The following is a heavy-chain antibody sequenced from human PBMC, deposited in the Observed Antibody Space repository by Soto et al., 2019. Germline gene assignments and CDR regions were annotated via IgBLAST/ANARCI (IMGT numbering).Heavy chain of an antibody. J-gene: IGHJ4*02. CDR3: TRYPTFDY. V-gene: IGHV3-74*01. CDR2: ITGAGSNT. Sequence: EVQLVESGGDLVQPGGSLRLSCAASGFTFSSYLMHWVRQTPGKGLVWVSRITGAGSNTIYDDSVKGRFTISRDNAKNTLYLQMNNLRGEDTAAYFCTRYPTFDYWGQGTLVTVSS. CDR1: GFTFSSYL.